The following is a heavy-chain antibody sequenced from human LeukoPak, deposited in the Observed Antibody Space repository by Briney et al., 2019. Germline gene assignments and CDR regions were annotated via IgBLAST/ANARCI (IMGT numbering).Heavy chain of an antibody. D-gene: IGHD6-13*01. CDR2: IYWDDDK. V-gene: IGHV2-5*02. J-gene: IGHJ5*02. Sequence: SXPTLVNPTQTVTLTCTFSGFSLRTRGGGVGWIRQPPGKALEWLSLIYWDDDKRYSPSLKSRLTITKDTSKSQVVLTMTNMDPVDTATYYCAHRRGSTWRLNSWFDPWGQGTRVTVSS. CDR1: GFSLRTRGGG. CDR3: AHRRGSTWRLNSWFDP.